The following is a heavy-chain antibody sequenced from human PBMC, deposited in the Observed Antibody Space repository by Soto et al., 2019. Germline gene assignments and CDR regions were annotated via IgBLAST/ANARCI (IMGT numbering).Heavy chain of an antibody. CDR1: GGSFSGYY. J-gene: IGHJ6*03. V-gene: IGHV4-34*01. CDR2: INHSGST. D-gene: IGHD6-13*01. CDR3: ARVDPYSSQGTNYYMDV. Sequence: SETLSLTCAVYGGSFSGYYWSWIRQPPGKGLEWIGEINHSGSTNYNPSLKSRVTISVDTSKNQFSLKLSSVTAADTAVYYCARVDPYSSQGTNYYMDVWGKGTTVTVSS.